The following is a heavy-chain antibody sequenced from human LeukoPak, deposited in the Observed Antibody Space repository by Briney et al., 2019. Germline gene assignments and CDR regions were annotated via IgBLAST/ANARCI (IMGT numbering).Heavy chain of an antibody. CDR3: AGGTAPRYCSSTSCPAAAFDI. V-gene: IGHV1-69*05. CDR2: IIPIFGTA. D-gene: IGHD2-2*01. Sequence: SVKVSCKASGGTFNSYAVSWVRQAPGQGLEWMGGIIPIFGTANYAQKFQGRVTITTDESTSTAYMELSSLRSEDTAVYYCAGGTAPRYCSSTSCPAAAFDIWGQGTMVTVSS. CDR1: GGTFNSYA. J-gene: IGHJ3*02.